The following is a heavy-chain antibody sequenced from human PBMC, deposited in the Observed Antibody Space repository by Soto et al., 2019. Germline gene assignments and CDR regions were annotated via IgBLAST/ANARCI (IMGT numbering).Heavy chain of an antibody. Sequence: QVQLQESGPGLVKPSQTLSLTCTVSGGSTRTDGNYWSWIRQHPGKGLEWIGYIHYSGSTYYNPSIKSRVTISVDTSKNQFSLKLSSVTAADTAVYYCARADFGGHEYFDLWGRGTLFTVSS. D-gene: IGHD3-3*01. CDR3: ARADFGGHEYFDL. CDR1: GGSTRTDGNY. CDR2: IHYSGST. J-gene: IGHJ2*01. V-gene: IGHV4-31*03.